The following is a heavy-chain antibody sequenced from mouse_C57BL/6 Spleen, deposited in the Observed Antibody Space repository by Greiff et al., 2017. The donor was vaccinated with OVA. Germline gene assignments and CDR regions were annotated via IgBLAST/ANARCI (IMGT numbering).Heavy chain of an antibody. CDR3: TDSSGYVGWCAY. V-gene: IGHV14-4*01. CDR1: GFNIKDDY. D-gene: IGHD3-2*02. CDR2: IDPENGDT. J-gene: IGHJ3*01. Sequence: VQLQQSGAELVRPGASVKLSCTASGFNIKDDYMHWVKQRPEQGLEWIGWIDPENGDTEYASKFQGKATITADTSSNTAYLQLSSLTSEDTAVYYCTDSSGYVGWCAYWGQGTLVTVSA.